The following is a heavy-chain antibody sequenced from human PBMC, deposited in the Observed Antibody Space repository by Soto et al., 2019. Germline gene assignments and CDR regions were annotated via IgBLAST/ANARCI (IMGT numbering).Heavy chain of an antibody. V-gene: IGHV3-9*01. D-gene: IGHD3-3*01. CDR1: GFTFDDYA. Sequence: GGSLRLSCAASGFTFDDYAMHWVRQAPGKGLEWVSGISWNSGSIGYADSVKGRFTISRDNAKNFLYLQMNSLRAEDTALYYCAKAGFWSGYYSLVDYWGQGT. J-gene: IGHJ4*02. CDR3: AKAGFWSGYYSLVDY. CDR2: ISWNSGSI.